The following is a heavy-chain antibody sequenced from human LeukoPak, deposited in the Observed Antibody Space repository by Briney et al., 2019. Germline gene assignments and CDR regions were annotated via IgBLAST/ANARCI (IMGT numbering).Heavy chain of an antibody. CDR3: AREIGRIAAAGIGFGWFDP. J-gene: IGHJ5*02. CDR2: IYYSGST. CDR1: GGPISSYY. V-gene: IGHV4-59*01. D-gene: IGHD6-13*01. Sequence: SETLSLTCTVSGGPISSYYWSWIRQPPGKGLEWIGYIYYSGSTNYNPSLKSRVTISVDTSKNQFSLKLSSVTAADTAVYYCAREIGRIAAAGIGFGWFDPWGQGTPVTVSS.